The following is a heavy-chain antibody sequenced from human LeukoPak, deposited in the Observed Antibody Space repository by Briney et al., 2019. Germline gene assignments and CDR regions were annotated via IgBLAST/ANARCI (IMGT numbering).Heavy chain of an antibody. V-gene: IGHV4-34*01. Sequence: SETLSLTCAVYDGSFSGYYWSWIRQPPGKGLEWVGSISHRGSTYYNPSLRSRITISLDRSKQKFSLKLTSVTAADTAVYFCARGAEYYAIWRGYAGYSDYWGQGISVTVSS. J-gene: IGHJ4*02. CDR1: DGSFSGYY. CDR3: ARGAEYYAIWRGYAGYSDY. CDR2: ISHRGST. D-gene: IGHD3-3*01.